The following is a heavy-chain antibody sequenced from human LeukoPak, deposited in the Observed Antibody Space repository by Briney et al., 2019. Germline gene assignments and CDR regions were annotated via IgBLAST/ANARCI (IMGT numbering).Heavy chain of an antibody. CDR2: ISGSGGSS. J-gene: IGHJ4*02. CDR1: GFTFTSYA. Sequence: GSLRLSCAASGFTFTSYAMSWVRQAPGKGLEWVSAISGSGGSSHYADSVKGRFTLSRDNSKSTLYLQMNSLRAEDTAVYYCAREYGSGSYYYDYWGQGTLVTVS. D-gene: IGHD3-10*01. V-gene: IGHV3-23*01. CDR3: AREYGSGSYYYDY.